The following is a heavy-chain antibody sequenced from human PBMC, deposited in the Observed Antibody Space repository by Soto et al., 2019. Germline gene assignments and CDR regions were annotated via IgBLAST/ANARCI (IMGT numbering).Heavy chain of an antibody. CDR3: ARARVYCSSTSCSNWFDP. CDR1: GGSFSGYY. J-gene: IGHJ5*02. Sequence: SETLSLTCAVYGGSFSGYYWSWIRQPPGKGLEWIGEINHSGSTNYNPSLKSRVTISVDTSKNQFSLKLSSVTAADTAVYYCARARVYCSSTSCSNWFDPWGQGTLVTVS. CDR2: INHSGST. D-gene: IGHD2-2*01. V-gene: IGHV4-34*01.